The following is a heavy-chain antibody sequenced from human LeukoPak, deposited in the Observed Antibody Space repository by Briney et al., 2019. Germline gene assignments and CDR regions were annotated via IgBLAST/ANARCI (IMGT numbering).Heavy chain of an antibody. CDR1: GFTFRSYA. CDR2: ISSNGGST. CDR3: VKDDVYFYDSSDYPH. V-gene: IGHV3-64D*09. D-gene: IGHD3-22*01. J-gene: IGHJ4*02. Sequence: GGSLRLSCSASGFTFRSYAMHWVRQAPGKGLEYVSAISSNGGSTYYADSVKGRFTISRGNSKNTLYLQMSSLRAEDTAVYYCVKDDVYFYDSSDYPHWGQGTLVTVSS.